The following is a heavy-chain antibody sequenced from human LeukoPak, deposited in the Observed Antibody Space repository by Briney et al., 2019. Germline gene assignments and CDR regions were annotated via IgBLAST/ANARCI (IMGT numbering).Heavy chain of an antibody. CDR3: ARSRYSSSLDY. V-gene: IGHV3-23*01. CDR2: ISGSGGNT. D-gene: IGHD6-13*01. Sequence: GRSLRLSCAASGFTFSSYAMHWVRQAPGKGLEWVSGISGSGGNTYYADSVKGRFTISRDNSMNTLYLQMNSLRAEDTAVYYCARSRYSSSLDYWGQGTLVTVSS. CDR1: GFTFSSYA. J-gene: IGHJ4*02.